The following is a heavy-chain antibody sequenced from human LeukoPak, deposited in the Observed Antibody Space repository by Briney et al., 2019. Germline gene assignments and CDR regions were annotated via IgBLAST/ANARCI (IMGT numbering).Heavy chain of an antibody. J-gene: IGHJ4*02. V-gene: IGHV3-23*01. CDR2: ISDIGGNT. CDR3: AKTPKTGSFDY. CDR1: GFTSSSYA. D-gene: IGHD7-27*01. Sequence: PGGSLRLSCAASGFTSSSYAMNWVRQAPGKGLEWLSTISDIGGNTYYADSVKGRFTISRDNSRNTLYLQMNSLRVEDTAVYFCAKTPKTGSFDYWGQGTLVTVSS.